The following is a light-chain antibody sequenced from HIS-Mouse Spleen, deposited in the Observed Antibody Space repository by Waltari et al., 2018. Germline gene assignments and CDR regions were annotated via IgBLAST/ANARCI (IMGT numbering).Light chain of an antibody. CDR2: DDR. Sequence: SYVLTQPPSVSVAPGQTARITCGGHNIGSKSVPWYQQKPAQAPVLVVYDDRDRPSGIPERFSGSNSGNTATLTISRVEAGDEADYYCQVWDSSSDHRVFGGGTKLTVL. J-gene: IGLJ3*02. CDR3: QVWDSSSDHRV. V-gene: IGLV3-21*02. CDR1: NIGSKS.